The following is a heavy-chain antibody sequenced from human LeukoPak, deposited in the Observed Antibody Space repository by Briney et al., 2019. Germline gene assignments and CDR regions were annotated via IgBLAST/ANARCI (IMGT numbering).Heavy chain of an antibody. V-gene: IGHV5-51*01. J-gene: IGHJ5*02. CDR2: VYPAGSRI. Sequence: GESLKISCKGSEYDFANYWIGWVRQMPGKGLEWMGIVYPAGSRIHYSLSFQGQVTMSVDRSISTAYLQWTSLKASDTAMYFCARRKFSDTWFDPWGQGTLVTVSS. CDR3: ARRKFSDTWFDP. D-gene: IGHD1-14*01. CDR1: EYDFANYW.